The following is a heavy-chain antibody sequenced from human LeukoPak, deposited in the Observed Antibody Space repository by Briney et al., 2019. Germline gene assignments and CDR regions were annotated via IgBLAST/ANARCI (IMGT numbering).Heavy chain of an antibody. CDR2: ISWNSGSI. Sequence: GRSLRLSCAASGFTFDDYAMHWVRQAPGKGLEWVSGISWNSGSIGYADSVKGRFTISRDNAKNSLYLQMNSLRAEDTALYYCAKAKLRTNAHYYGMDVWGQGTLVTVSS. CDR1: GFTFDDYA. CDR3: AKAKLRTNAHYYGMDV. V-gene: IGHV3-9*01. D-gene: IGHD4-23*01. J-gene: IGHJ6*02.